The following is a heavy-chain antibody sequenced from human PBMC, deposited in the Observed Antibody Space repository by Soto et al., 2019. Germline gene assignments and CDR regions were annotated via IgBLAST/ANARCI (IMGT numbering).Heavy chain of an antibody. J-gene: IGHJ1*01. V-gene: IGHV3-66*01. CDR3: ARDRIAVVGNPDYFQH. CDR1: GFTVSRNY. CDR2: IYSGGST. Sequence: EVQLVESGGGLVQPGGSLRLSCAASGFTVSRNYMSWVLQAPGKGLEWHSVIYSGGSTYYADSVKGRFTISRDNSKNTLYLQMNSLRAEDTAVYYCARDRIAVVGNPDYFQHWGPGTLVTVSS. D-gene: IGHD6-19*01.